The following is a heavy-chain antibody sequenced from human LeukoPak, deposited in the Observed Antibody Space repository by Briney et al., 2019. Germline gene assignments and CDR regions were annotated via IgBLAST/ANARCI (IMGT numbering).Heavy chain of an antibody. CDR1: GYTFTVYY. Sequence: GASVTVSCTASGYTFTVYYMHWVRQAPGQGLEWMGRINPNSGGTNFAQNFQGRVTMSRDTSISTVYMELSRLRSDDTAVYYCASGGSYSFSGVDYFDYWGQGTLVTVSS. J-gene: IGHJ4*02. D-gene: IGHD1-26*01. CDR2: INPNSGGT. CDR3: ASGGSYSFSGVDYFDY. V-gene: IGHV1-2*06.